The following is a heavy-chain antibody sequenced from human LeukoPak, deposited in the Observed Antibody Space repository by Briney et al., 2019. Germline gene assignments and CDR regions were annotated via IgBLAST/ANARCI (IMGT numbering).Heavy chain of an antibody. D-gene: IGHD3-3*01. Sequence: GASVKVSCKASGYTFTGYPMHWVRQAPGQGLEWMGRINPNSGGTNYAQKFQGRVTMTRDTSISTVYMELSSLRSDDTAVYYCARDNDVGGGAFYGMDVWGQGTTVTVSS. J-gene: IGHJ6*02. V-gene: IGHV1-2*06. CDR1: GYTFTGYP. CDR3: ARDNDVGGGAFYGMDV. CDR2: INPNSGGT.